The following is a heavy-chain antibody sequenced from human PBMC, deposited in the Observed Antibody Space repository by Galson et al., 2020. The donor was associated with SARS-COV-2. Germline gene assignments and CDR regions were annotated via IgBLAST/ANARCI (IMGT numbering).Heavy chain of an antibody. D-gene: IGHD6-19*01. J-gene: IGHJ6*02. CDR3: ARDLWYSSGWPDSMDV. Sequence: SQTLSLTCTVSGGSISSYYWSWIRQPPGKGLEWIGYIYYSGSTNYNPSLKSRVTISVDTSKNQFSLKLSSVTAADTAVYYCARDLWYSSGWPDSMDVWGQGTTVTVSS. CDR2: IYYSGST. CDR1: GGSISSYY. V-gene: IGHV4-59*13.